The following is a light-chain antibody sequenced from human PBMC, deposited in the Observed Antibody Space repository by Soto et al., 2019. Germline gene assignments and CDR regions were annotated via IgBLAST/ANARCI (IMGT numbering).Light chain of an antibody. CDR2: KAS. Sequence: DIPMTQSPSTLSTSVGDRVTITCRASQSISSWLAWYQQKPGKAPKLLIYKASSLESGVPSRFSGSGSGTEFNLTISSLQPDDFATYYCQNYNPYSWTFGQGTKVDIK. CDR1: QSISSW. J-gene: IGKJ1*01. CDR3: QNYNPYSWT. V-gene: IGKV1-5*03.